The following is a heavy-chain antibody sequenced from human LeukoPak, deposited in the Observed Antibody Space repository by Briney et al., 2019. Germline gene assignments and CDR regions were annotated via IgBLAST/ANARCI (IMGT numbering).Heavy chain of an antibody. CDR3: ARWGYSSSWYGGNWFDP. D-gene: IGHD6-13*01. CDR1: GGSISSYY. J-gene: IGHJ5*02. V-gene: IGHV4-59*01. Sequence: PSETLSLTCTVSGGSISSYYWSWIRQPPGKGLEWIGYIYYSGSTNYNPSLKSRVTISVDTSKNQFSLKLSSVTAADTAVYYCARWGYSSSWYGGNWFDPWGHGTLVTVSS. CDR2: IYYSGST.